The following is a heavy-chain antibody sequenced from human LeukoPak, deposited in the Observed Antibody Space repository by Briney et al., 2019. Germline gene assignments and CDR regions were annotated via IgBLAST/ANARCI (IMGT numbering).Heavy chain of an antibody. V-gene: IGHV3-23*01. D-gene: IGHD5-12*01. Sequence: GGSLRLSCAASGFTFSNYVMAWVRQAPGKAPEWVSAIGASGGDTYYADSVEGRFTISRDNSQNTLYLQMNSLRADDTAVYYCAEAHSGNKFDFWGQGTLVTVSS. CDR3: AEAHSGNKFDF. J-gene: IGHJ4*02. CDR2: IGASGGDT. CDR1: GFTFSNYV.